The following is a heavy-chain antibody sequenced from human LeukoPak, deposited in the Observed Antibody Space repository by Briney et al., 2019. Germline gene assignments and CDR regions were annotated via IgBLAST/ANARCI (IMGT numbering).Heavy chain of an antibody. D-gene: IGHD5-18*01. Sequence: GGSLRLSCAASGLTFSSYAMSWVRQAPGKRLEWVSAISGSGGSTYYADSVKGRFTISRDNSKNTLYLQMNSLRAEDTAVYYCAKEGIQLGYNWFDPWGQGTLVTVSS. CDR2: ISGSGGST. J-gene: IGHJ5*02. V-gene: IGHV3-23*01. CDR1: GLTFSSYA. CDR3: AKEGIQLGYNWFDP.